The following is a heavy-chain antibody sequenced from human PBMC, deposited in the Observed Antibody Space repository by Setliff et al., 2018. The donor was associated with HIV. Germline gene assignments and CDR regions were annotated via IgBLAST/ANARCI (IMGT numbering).Heavy chain of an antibody. D-gene: IGHD5-18*01. V-gene: IGHV1-46*01. CDR2: INPSGGST. CDR1: GYTFTRYF. Sequence: GASVKVSCKASGYTFTRYFMHCVRQAPGQGLEWLGMINPSGGSTWYAQKFQGRVTMTGDTSTNTLYMELSSLRVEDTAVYYCARVRYSNGIWHDFDHWGQGTLVTVSS. CDR3: ARVRYSNGIWHDFDH. J-gene: IGHJ4*02.